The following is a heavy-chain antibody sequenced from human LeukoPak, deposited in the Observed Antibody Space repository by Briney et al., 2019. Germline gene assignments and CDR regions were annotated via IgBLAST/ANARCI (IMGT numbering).Heavy chain of an antibody. J-gene: IGHJ6*03. CDR3: ARGPRPTLMVYARDPNYYYYYMDV. D-gene: IGHD2-8*01. Sequence: GGSLRLSCAASGFTFGTYAIHWVRQAPGKGLEWVAVISYDGTNKNYADAVKGRFTISRDNAKNSLYLQMNSLRAEDTAVYYCARGPRPTLMVYARDPNYYYYYMDVWGKGTTVTVSS. CDR2: ISYDGTNK. V-gene: IGHV3-30*07. CDR1: GFTFGTYA.